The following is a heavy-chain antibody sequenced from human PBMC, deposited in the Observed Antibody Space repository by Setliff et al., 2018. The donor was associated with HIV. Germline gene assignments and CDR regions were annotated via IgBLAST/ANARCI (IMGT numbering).Heavy chain of an antibody. CDR2: INPSGGST. J-gene: IGHJ4*02. V-gene: IGHV1-69*11. Sequence: SVKVSCKASGGTFKNLAISWVRQAPGQGLEWMGRINPSGGSTSYAQKFQGRVTITADESTSTAYMELSSLRSEDTAVYYCARGATITYYFDYWGQGTLVTVSS. D-gene: IGHD5-12*01. CDR3: ARGATITYYFDY. CDR1: GGTFKNLA.